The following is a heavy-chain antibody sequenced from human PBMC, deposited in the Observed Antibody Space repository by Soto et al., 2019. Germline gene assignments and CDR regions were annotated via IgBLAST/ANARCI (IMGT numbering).Heavy chain of an antibody. Sequence: EVQLVESGGGLVQPGGSLRLSCAASGFTVSSNYMSWVRQAPGKGLEWVSVIYSGGSTYYADSVKGRFTISRDNSKNTLYLQMNSLRAEDTAVYYCARDRGDSSGYYYADDAFDIWGQGTMVTVSS. CDR3: ARDRGDSSGYYYADDAFDI. CDR1: GFTVSSNY. J-gene: IGHJ3*02. D-gene: IGHD3-22*01. V-gene: IGHV3-66*01. CDR2: IYSGGST.